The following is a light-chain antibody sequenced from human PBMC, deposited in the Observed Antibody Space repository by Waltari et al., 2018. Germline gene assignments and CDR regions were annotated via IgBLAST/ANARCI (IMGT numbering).Light chain of an antibody. J-gene: IGLJ2*01. CDR3: CSYAGDSTLI. CDR1: SSNVGGYTL. CDR2: DVN. Sequence: QSALTQPASVSGSPGQSITISCTGTSSNVGGYTLVSWYQQHPGKTPQLIIYDVNKRPSGISHRFSGSKSGNPASLTISGLQADDESDYYCCSYAGDSTLIFGGGTKLTVL. V-gene: IGLV2-23*02.